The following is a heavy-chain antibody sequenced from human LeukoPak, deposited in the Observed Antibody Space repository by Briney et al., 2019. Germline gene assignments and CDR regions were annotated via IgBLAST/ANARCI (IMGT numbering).Heavy chain of an antibody. CDR1: GYTFSGYY. CDR3: ARPLRVTMIRGAAFRASSDFDP. CDR2: INPNTGGT. V-gene: IGHV1-2*02. J-gene: IGHJ5*02. Sequence: ASVQVSCKASGYTFSGYYIHWVRPAAGQGVEWMGWINPNTGGTKYAQRFQDRVTMTRDTSISTAYMEVSRLRYDDTAVYYCARPLRVTMIRGAAFRASSDFDPWGQGTLVTVSS. D-gene: IGHD3-10*01.